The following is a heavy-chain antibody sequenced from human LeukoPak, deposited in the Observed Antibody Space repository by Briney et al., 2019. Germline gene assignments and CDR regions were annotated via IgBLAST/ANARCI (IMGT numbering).Heavy chain of an antibody. CDR3: VNDYARQGSY. D-gene: IGHD4-17*01. CDR1: GFTFSSYA. CDR2: IKHDGSDK. Sequence: PGGSLRLSCAASGFTFSSYAMSWVRQAPGKGLEWVANIKHDGSDKYYVDSVKGRFTISRDNAKNSLYLQMNSLRAEDTAVYYCVNDYARQGSYWGQGTLVTVSS. J-gene: IGHJ4*02. V-gene: IGHV3-7*01.